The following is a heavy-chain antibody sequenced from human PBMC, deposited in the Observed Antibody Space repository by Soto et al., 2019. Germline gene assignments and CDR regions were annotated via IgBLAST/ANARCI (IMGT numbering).Heavy chain of an antibody. D-gene: IGHD3-3*01. CDR3: ARALRFLEWLFPGPDGGMDV. CDR1: GGSISSGGYY. V-gene: IGHV4-31*03. CDR2: IYYGGST. Sequence: SETLSLTCTVSGGSISSGGYYWSWIRQHPGKGLEWIGYIYYGGSTYYNPSLKSRVTISVDASKNQFSLKLSSVTAADTAVYYCARALRFLEWLFPGPDGGMDVWGQGTTVTVSS. J-gene: IGHJ6*02.